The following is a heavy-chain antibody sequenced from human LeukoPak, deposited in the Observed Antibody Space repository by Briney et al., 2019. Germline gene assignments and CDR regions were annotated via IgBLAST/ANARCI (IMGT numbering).Heavy chain of an antibody. D-gene: IGHD3-3*01. V-gene: IGHV4-38-2*02. CDR1: GYSISSGYY. CDR3: ASSSEILALFDY. J-gene: IGHJ4*02. Sequence: SETLSLTCTVSGYSISSGYYWGWIRQPPGKGLEWIGSIYHSGSTYYNPSLKSRVTISVDTSKNQFSLKLSSVTAADTAVYYCASSSEILALFDYWGQGTLVTVSS. CDR2: IYHSGST.